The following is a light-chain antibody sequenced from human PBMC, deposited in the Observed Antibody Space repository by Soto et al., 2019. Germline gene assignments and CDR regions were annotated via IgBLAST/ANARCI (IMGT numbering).Light chain of an antibody. V-gene: IGLV1-44*01. CDR1: SSNIGSNT. CDR3: ATWDDSLNGVV. J-gene: IGLJ3*02. CDR2: TNN. Sequence: QSVLTQPPSASETPGQRITISCSGSSSNIGSNTVNWYRQLPGTAPKLLIYTNNQRPSGVPDRFSGSKSGTSASLAISGLQSEDEAAYYCATWDDSLNGVVFGGGTKLTVL.